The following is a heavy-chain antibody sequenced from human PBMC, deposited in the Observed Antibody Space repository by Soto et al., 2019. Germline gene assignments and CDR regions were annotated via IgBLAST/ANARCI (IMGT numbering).Heavy chain of an antibody. D-gene: IGHD3-22*01. CDR1: GFTFSSYA. J-gene: IGHJ4*02. Sequence: EVQLLESGGGLVQPGGSLRLSCAASGFTFSSYAMSWVRQAQGKGLEWVSTISGSAGSTYYVDSVKGRFTISRDNSKNTLYLQMNRLIAEDTAIYYCAKDGHFYYGSGYSYFDYWGQGSLVTVSS. CDR3: AKDGHFYYGSGYSYFDY. V-gene: IGHV3-23*01. CDR2: ISGSAGST.